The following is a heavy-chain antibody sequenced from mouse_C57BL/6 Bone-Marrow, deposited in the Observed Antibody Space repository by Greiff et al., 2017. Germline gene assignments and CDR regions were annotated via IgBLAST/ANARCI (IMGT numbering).Heavy chain of an antibody. Sequence: VMLVESGAELMKPGASVKLSCKATGYTFTGYWIEWVKQRPGHGLEWIGEILPGSGSTNYNEKFKGKATFTADTSSNTAYMQLSSLTTEDSAIYYWARESLYYGDYDAMDYWGQGTSVTVSS. CDR3: ARESLYYGDYDAMDY. V-gene: IGHV1-9*01. CDR2: ILPGSGST. CDR1: GYTFTGYW. D-gene: IGHD2-13*01. J-gene: IGHJ4*01.